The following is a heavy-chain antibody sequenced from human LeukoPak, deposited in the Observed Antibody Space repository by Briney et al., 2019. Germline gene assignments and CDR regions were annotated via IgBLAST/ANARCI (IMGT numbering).Heavy chain of an antibody. CDR3: ARGGIQVSGIDEFDY. CDR1: GFTFIDYD. CDR2: IGIRGDT. D-gene: IGHD6-19*01. V-gene: IGHV3-13*01. J-gene: IGHJ4*02. Sequence: GGTLRLSCAASGFTFIDYDMHWVRQVIGKGLEWVSAIGIRGDTHYSGSVKGRFTISRENAESCLYLQMNSLRAEDTAVYYCARGGIQVSGIDEFDYWGQGTLVTVS.